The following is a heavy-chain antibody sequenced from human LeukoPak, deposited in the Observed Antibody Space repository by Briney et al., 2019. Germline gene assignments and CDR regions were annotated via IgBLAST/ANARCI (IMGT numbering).Heavy chain of an antibody. V-gene: IGHV3-23*01. D-gene: IGHD1-26*01. J-gene: IGHJ4*02. CDR1: GFIFSSYA. CDR3: ARIGYSGSSSFDY. Sequence: GGSLRLSCAASGFIFSSYAMSWVRQAPGKGLEWVSAISGSGGSTYYADSVKGRFTISRDNSKNTLYLQMNSLRAEDTAVYYCARIGYSGSSSFDYWGQGTLVTVSS. CDR2: ISGSGGST.